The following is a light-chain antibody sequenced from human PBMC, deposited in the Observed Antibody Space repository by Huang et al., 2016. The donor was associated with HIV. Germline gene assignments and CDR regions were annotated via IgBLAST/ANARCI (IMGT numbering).Light chain of an antibody. Sequence: DIVMVQSPASLSVTPGEAASITFRCSQSLRHSNEHNYLHWYWQKPGQSPQLLFYLGSTRASGLPDRFSGSGSGTDFTLRINRVEAGDVGVYYCIQGLQTWTFGQGTKVEI. CDR2: LGS. CDR3: IQGLQTWT. V-gene: IGKV2-28*01. CDR1: QSLRHSNEHNY. J-gene: IGKJ1*01.